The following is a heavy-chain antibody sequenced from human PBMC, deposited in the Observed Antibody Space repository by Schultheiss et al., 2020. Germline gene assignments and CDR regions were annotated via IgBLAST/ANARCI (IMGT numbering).Heavy chain of an antibody. Sequence: ETLSLTCTVSGGSVSSGSYYWSWIRQPPGKGLEWLAHIFSNDEKSYSTSLKSRLTISKDTSKNQVVLTMTNMDPVDTATYYCAHRHSRYSSGWYYFDYWGQGTLVTVSS. CDR1: GGSVSSGSYY. V-gene: IGHV2-26*01. D-gene: IGHD6-19*01. J-gene: IGHJ4*02. CDR3: AHRHSRYSSGWYYFDY. CDR2: IFSNDEK.